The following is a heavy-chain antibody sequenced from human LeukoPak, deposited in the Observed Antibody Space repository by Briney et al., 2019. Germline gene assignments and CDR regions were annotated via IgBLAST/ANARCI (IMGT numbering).Heavy chain of an antibody. CDR1: GFTFSNFA. D-gene: IGHD6-13*01. CDR3: ARIGAGSSRDY. J-gene: IGHJ4*02. CDR2: IVGSSST. V-gene: IGHV3-21*01. Sequence: GGSLRLSCAASGFTFSNFAMTWVRQAPGKGLEWVSSIVGSSSTYYADSLKGRFTISRDNAKNSLYLQMNGLRAEETAVYYCARIGAGSSRDYWGQGTLVTVSS.